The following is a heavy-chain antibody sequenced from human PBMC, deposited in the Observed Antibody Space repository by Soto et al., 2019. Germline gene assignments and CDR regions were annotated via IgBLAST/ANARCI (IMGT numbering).Heavy chain of an antibody. D-gene: IGHD3-10*01. CDR3: GRVGGFGATTIDY. Sequence: QVQLQESGPGLVKPSQTLSLTCTVSGGSISSGDYYWSWIRQPPGKGLEWIGYIYYSGSTYYNPSLKSRATISVDTSKNQFSLKLSSVTAADTAVYYCGRVGGFGATTIDYWGQGTLVTVSS. CDR1: GGSISSGDYY. CDR2: IYYSGST. J-gene: IGHJ4*02. V-gene: IGHV4-30-4*01.